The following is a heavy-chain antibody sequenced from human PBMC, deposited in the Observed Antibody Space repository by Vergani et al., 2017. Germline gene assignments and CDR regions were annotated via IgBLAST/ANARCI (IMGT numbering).Heavy chain of an antibody. CDR2: ISGSGGST. J-gene: IGHJ6*02. CDR1: GFTFNHYA. Sequence: EVQLLESGGDLVQPGGSLRLSCAASGFTFNHYAMNGVRQAPGKGLEWVLGISGSGGSTYYAGSVKGRFTISRDISKNTLYLQLNSLSTGDTAVYYCARATPRNSGYDYLYYYHAMAVWGQGTTVTVSS. CDR3: ARATPRNSGYDYLYYYHAMAV. V-gene: IGHV3-23*01. D-gene: IGHD5-12*01.